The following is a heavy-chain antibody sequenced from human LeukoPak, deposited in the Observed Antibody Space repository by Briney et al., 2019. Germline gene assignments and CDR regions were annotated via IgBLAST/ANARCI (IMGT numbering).Heavy chain of an antibody. J-gene: IGHJ4*02. CDR1: GYTFTGYY. V-gene: IGHV1-2*06. Sequence: ASVTVSCTASGYTFTGYYMHWVRQAPGQGLEWVGRINPNSGGTNYAQKFQGRVTMTRDTPISTAYMELSRLRSDDTAVYYCARDYGSGYYYFDYWGQGTLVTVSS. CDR2: INPNSGGT. D-gene: IGHD3-22*01. CDR3: ARDYGSGYYYFDY.